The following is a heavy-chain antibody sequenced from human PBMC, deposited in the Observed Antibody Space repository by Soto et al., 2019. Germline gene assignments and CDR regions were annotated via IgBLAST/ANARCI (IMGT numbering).Heavy chain of an antibody. CDR2: ISGSGGST. CDR1: GFTFSSYA. CDR3: AKDPVLRYFDWLGYFDY. D-gene: IGHD3-9*01. Sequence: PGGSLRLSCAASGFTFSSYAMSWVRQAPGKGLEWVSAISGSGGSTYYADSVKGRFTISRDNSKNTLYLQMNSLRAEDTAVYYCAKDPVLRYFDWLGYFDYWGQGTLVTVSS. J-gene: IGHJ4*02. V-gene: IGHV3-23*01.